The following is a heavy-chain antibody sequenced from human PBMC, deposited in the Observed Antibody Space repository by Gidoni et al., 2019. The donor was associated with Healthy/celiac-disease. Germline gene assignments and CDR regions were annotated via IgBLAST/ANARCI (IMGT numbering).Heavy chain of an antibody. J-gene: IGHJ5*02. D-gene: IGHD3-16*01. CDR2: IYWDDDK. V-gene: IGHV2-5*02. CDR3: ALRLVITFGGVSDRGAGWFDP. CDR1: GFSLSTSGVG. Sequence: QITLKESGPTLVQPTQTLTLPCTFSGFSLSTSGVGVGWIRQPPGRALEWPALIYWDDDKRYSPSLKSRLTITKDTSKNQVVLTMTNMDPVDTATYDCALRLVITFGGVSDRGAGWFDPWGQGTLVTVSS.